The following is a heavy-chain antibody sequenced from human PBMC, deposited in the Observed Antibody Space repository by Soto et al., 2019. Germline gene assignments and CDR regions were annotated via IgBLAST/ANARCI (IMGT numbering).Heavy chain of an antibody. D-gene: IGHD1-1*01. J-gene: IGHJ5*02. V-gene: IGHV4-59*12. Sequence: SETLSLTCTVSGGSISSYYWSWIRQPPGKGLEWIGYIYYSGSTNYNPSLQSRVTISVDTSKNQFSLRLSSVTAADTAVYYCARGGTYNWKDAVYWFDPWGQGNLVTVSS. CDR2: IYYSGST. CDR1: GGSISSYY. CDR3: ARGGTYNWKDAVYWFDP.